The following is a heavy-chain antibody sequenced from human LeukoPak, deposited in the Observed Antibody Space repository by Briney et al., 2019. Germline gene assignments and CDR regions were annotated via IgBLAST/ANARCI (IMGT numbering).Heavy chain of an antibody. V-gene: IGHV3-30*04. J-gene: IGHJ3*02. CDR2: ISYDGSNK. CDR1: GFTFSSYA. Sequence: GGSLRLSCAASGFTFSSYAMHWVRQAPGKGLEWVAVISYDGSNKYYADSVKGRFTISRDNSKNTLYLQMNSLRAEDTAVYYCARERSPPNWGDAFDIWGQGTMVTVSS. D-gene: IGHD7-27*01. CDR3: ARERSPPNWGDAFDI.